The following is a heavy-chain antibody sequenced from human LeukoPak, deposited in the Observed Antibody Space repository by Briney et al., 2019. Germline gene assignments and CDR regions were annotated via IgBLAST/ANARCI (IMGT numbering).Heavy chain of an antibody. V-gene: IGHV4-39*07. Sequence: PSETLSLTCTVSGGSISSRSSCWGWIRQPPGKGLEWIGNIYYGGNSYYNPSLKSRVTISLDTSNNQFSLKLSSVTAADTAVYYCARDTAGNYYFDYWGQGTLVTVSS. CDR1: GGSISSRSSC. CDR2: IYYGGNS. J-gene: IGHJ4*02. CDR3: ARDTAGNYYFDY. D-gene: IGHD1-1*01.